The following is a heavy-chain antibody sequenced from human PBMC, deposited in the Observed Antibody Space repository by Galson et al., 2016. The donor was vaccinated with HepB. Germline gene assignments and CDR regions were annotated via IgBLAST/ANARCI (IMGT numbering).Heavy chain of an antibody. D-gene: IGHD3-9*01. J-gene: IGHJ4*02. V-gene: IGHV3-74*01. CDR2: INSDGSSR. Sequence: SLRLSCAASGFTFSRHWRHWVRQVPGKGLVWVSRINSDGSSRNYADSVKGRFTISRDNAESTLYLQMNSLRVEDTALYYCAVSMGGAFDWYDYRDYWGQETLVAVTS. CDR1: GFTFSRHW. CDR3: AVSMGGAFDWYDYRDY.